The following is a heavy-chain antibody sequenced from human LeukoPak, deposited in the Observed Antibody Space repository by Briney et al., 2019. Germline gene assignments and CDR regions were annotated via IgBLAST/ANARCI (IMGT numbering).Heavy chain of an antibody. D-gene: IGHD3-10*01. J-gene: IGHJ6*02. V-gene: IGHV4-34*01. Sequence: SETLSLTCAVHGGSFSGYYWSWIRQRPGKGLEWIGEINHSGSTNYNPSLKSRVTISVDTSQNQFSLKLSSVTAADTAVYNCARIVPMVRGVISYGMDAWGQGTTVTVSS. CDR2: INHSGST. CDR3: ARIVPMVRGVISYGMDA. CDR1: GGSFSGYY.